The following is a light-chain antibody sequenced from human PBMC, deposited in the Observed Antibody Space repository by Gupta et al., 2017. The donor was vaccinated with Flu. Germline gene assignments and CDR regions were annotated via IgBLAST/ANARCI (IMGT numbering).Light chain of an antibody. V-gene: IGKV1-39*01. Sequence: EIQIHQTPSSLSASVGDRVTITCRASQSISSYLNWYQQKPGKGPKLLIYAASSLQSGVPSRFSGSGSGTDFTLTISSLQPEDVATYYCQKDYSTPWTFGQGTRLEMK. CDR1: QSISSY. CDR2: AAS. J-gene: IGKJ5*01. CDR3: QKDYSTPWT.